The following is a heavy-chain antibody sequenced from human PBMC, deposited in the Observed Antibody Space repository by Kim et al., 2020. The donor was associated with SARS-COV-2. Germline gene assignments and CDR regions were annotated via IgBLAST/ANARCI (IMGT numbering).Heavy chain of an antibody. CDR3: VKGKQQLVPAWFDP. V-gene: IGHV3-64D*09. CDR2: ISSNGGST. D-gene: IGHD6-13*01. J-gene: IGHJ5*02. Sequence: GGSLRLSCSASGFTFSSYAMHWVRQAPGKGLEYVSAISSNGGSTYYADSVKGRFTISRDNSKNTLYLQMSSLRAEDTAVYYCVKGKQQLVPAWFDPWGQGTLVTVSS. CDR1: GFTFSSYA.